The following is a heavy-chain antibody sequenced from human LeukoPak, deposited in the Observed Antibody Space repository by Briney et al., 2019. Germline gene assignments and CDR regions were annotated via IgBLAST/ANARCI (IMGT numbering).Heavy chain of an antibody. CDR2: ISGTGSYI. D-gene: IGHD1-1*01. CDR1: GFTFSPYS. J-gene: IGHJ4*02. CDR3: AKRWTGTTIGQQDY. Sequence: PGGSLRLSCAASGFTFSPYSMNWVRQAPGKGLEWVSSISGTGSYIYYADSVKGRFTISRDNAKNSLYLQMNSLRAEDTAVYYCAKRWTGTTIGQQDYWGQGTLVTVSS. V-gene: IGHV3-21*01.